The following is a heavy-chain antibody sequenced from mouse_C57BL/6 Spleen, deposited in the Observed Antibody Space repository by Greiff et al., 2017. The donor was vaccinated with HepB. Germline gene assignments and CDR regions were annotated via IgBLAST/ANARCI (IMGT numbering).Heavy chain of an antibody. CDR1: GYTFTSYW. CDR2: IDPSDSYT. V-gene: IGHV1-50*01. J-gene: IGHJ3*01. CDR3: SRAAY. Sequence: QVQLQQPGAELVKPGASVKLSCKASGYTFTSYWMQWVKQRPGQGLEWIGEIDPSDSYTNYNQKFKGKATLTVDTSSSTAYMQLSSLTSEDSAVYSCSRAAYWGQGTLVTVSA.